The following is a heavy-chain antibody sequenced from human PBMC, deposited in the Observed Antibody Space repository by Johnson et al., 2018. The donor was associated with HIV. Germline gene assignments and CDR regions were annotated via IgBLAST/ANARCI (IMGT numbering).Heavy chain of an antibody. CDR3: ARAHYGSGSLDI. J-gene: IGHJ3*02. V-gene: IGHV3-7*02. CDR1: GFTFSDYW. Sequence: VQLVESGGGLVQPGRSLRLSCAASGFTFSDYWMNWVRKAPGKGLEWVASIKQDGSEKSYVDSVKGRFTISRDNSKNTLYLQMNSLRAEDTAVYSCARAHYGSGSLDIWGQGTMVTVSS. D-gene: IGHD3-10*01. CDR2: IKQDGSEK.